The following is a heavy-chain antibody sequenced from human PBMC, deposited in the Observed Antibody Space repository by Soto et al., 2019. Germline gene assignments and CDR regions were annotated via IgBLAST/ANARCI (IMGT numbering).Heavy chain of an antibody. Sequence: SESLSLTCVVSGDSTSRGLYSWRWIRQPPGKGLEYIGYIYPSGSTYYNPSLRSRVTISVDRSKNEFSLNVSTVTAADTALYFCARYSSSSGENWFDPWGQGALVTVSS. J-gene: IGHJ5*02. CDR3: ARYSSSSGENWFDP. CDR1: GDSTSRGLYS. CDR2: IYPSGST. D-gene: IGHD6-6*01. V-gene: IGHV4-30-2*01.